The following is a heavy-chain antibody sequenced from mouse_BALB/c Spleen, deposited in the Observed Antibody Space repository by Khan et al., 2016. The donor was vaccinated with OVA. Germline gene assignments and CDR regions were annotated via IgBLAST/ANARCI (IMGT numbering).Heavy chain of an antibody. CDR3: ASRNDFGYTLTY. Sequence: QVQLKQSGAELARPGASVKLSCKASGYTFTDYYIHWVKQRPGQGLEWIGEISPGGGDTYYNEKFKGKATLTADKSSSTVYMQLSSLTAEDAAVYVCASRNDFGYTLTYWGQGTLVTVSA. D-gene: IGHD1-2*01. CDR2: ISPGGGDT. CDR1: GYTFTDYY. J-gene: IGHJ3*01. V-gene: IGHV1-77*01.